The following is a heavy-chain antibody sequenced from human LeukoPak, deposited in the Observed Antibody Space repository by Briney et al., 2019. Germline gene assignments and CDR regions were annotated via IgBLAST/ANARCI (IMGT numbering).Heavy chain of an antibody. Sequence: PGGSLRLSCAASGFTLSSYGMHWVRQAPGKGLEWVAVISYDGSNKYYADSVKGRFTISRDNSKNTLYLQMNSLRAEDTAVYYCAKDRDVYGMDVWGQGTTATVSS. V-gene: IGHV3-30*18. CDR1: GFTLSSYG. CDR2: ISYDGSNK. CDR3: AKDRDVYGMDV. J-gene: IGHJ6*02.